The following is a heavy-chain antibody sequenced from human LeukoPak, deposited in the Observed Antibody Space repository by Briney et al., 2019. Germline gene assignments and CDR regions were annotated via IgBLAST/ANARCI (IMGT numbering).Heavy chain of an antibody. Sequence: SETLSLTCAVYGGSFSGYYWSWIRQPPGKGPEWIGEINHSGSTNYNPSLKSRVTISVDTSKNQFSLKLSSVTAADTAVYYCARGKLLSSSSWYYWFDPWGQGTLVTVSS. V-gene: IGHV4-34*01. D-gene: IGHD6-13*01. J-gene: IGHJ5*02. CDR1: GGSFSGYY. CDR3: ARGKLLSSSSWYYWFDP. CDR2: INHSGST.